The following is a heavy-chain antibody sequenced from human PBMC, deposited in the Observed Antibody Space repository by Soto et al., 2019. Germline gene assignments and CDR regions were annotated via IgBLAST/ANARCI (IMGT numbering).Heavy chain of an antibody. CDR3: ARDGYYYDSSGYYYVRGAFDI. J-gene: IGHJ3*02. CDR1: GFTFGDSY. Sequence: LRLSCAGSGFTFGDSYMSWIRQAPGKEPEWVSSISQTGDYIFYADSVKGRFTISRDNAKNSAFLQMNSLGAEDTAMYYCARDGYYYDSSGYYYVRGAFDIWGQGTMVTVSS. D-gene: IGHD3-22*01. V-gene: IGHV3-11*04. CDR2: ISQTGDYI.